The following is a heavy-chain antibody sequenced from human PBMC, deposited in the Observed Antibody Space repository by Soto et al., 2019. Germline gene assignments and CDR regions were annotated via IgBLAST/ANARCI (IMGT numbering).Heavy chain of an antibody. J-gene: IGHJ4*02. CDR3: ARAKELPPFFAY. Sequence: PTLGNPTQTLTLTCAFSGFSLSTSGMSVSWIRQPPGRALEWLALIDWDGDKYYSTSLNTRLTISEDTSKDQVVLTMTDMDPVDTATYSWARAKELPPFFAYWRQGTLDPVSS. V-gene: IGHV2-70*01. D-gene: IGHD3-10*01. CDR2: IDWDGDK. CDR1: GFSLSTSGMS.